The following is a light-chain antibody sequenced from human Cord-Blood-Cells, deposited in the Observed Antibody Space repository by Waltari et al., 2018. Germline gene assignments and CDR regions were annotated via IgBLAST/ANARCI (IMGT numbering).Light chain of an antibody. J-gene: IGLJ1*01. CDR2: DVS. Sequence: QSALTQPASVSGSPGQSITISCTGTSSDVCGYHYVSWYQQHPGKPPKPMIYDVSKRPSGVSNRFSGSKSGNTASLTISGLQAEDEADYYCSSYTSSSTFVFGTGTKVTVL. CDR3: SSYTSSSTFV. CDR1: SSDVCGYHY. V-gene: IGLV2-14*01.